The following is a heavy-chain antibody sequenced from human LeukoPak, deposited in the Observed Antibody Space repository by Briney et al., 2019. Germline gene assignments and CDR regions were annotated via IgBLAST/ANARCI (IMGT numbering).Heavy chain of an antibody. CDR1: GYTFTSYY. CDR3: ARDQAAAGTEDDAFDI. D-gene: IGHD6-13*01. J-gene: IGHJ3*02. CDR2: INPSGGST. V-gene: IGHV1-46*01. Sequence: ASVKVSCKASGYTFTSYYMHWVRQAPGQGLEWMGIINPSGGSTSYAHKFQGRVTMTRDTSTSTVYMELSSLRSEDTAVYYCARDQAAAGTEDDAFDIWGQGTMVTVSS.